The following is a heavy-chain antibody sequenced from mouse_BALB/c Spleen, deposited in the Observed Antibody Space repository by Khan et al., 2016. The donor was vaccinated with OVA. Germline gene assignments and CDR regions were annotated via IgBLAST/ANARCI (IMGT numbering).Heavy chain of an antibody. V-gene: IGHV1-7*01. CDR1: GYTFTTYW. J-gene: IGHJ2*01. CDR2: INTTSGYT. Sequence: QIQLVQSGAELAKPGASVKMSCTASGYTFTTYWMHWVKQRPGQGLEWIGYINTTSGYTDYNEKFKDKATLSADKSSSTAYMQMSSLTSEVSAVYCCTRDRIDYWGQGTTLTVSS. CDR3: TRDRIDY.